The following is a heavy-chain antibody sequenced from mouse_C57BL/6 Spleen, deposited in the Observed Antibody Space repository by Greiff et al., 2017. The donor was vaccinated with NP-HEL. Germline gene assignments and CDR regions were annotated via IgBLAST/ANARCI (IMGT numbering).Heavy chain of an antibody. Sequence: QVQLQQPGAELVMPGASVKLSCKASGYTFTSYWMHWVKQRPGQGLEWIGEIDPSDSYTNYNQKFKGKSTLTVDKSSSTAYMQLSSLTSEDSAVYYCAGGRGGFAYWGQGTLVTVSA. V-gene: IGHV1-69*01. J-gene: IGHJ3*01. D-gene: IGHD3-3*01. CDR2: IDPSDSYT. CDR3: AGGRGGFAY. CDR1: GYTFTSYW.